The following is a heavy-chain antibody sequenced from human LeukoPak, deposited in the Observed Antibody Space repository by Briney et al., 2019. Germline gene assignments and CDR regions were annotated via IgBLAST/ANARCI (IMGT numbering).Heavy chain of an antibody. D-gene: IGHD3-10*01. CDR3: ARDAITMVRGVIAY. CDR2: IWYDGSYK. CDR1: GFTFSSYG. J-gene: IGHJ4*02. Sequence: PGGSLRLSCVASGFTFSSYGIHWVRQAPGKGLEWVAFIWYDGSYKNYVDSVKGRFTISRDNSKNTLYLQMNSLRAEDTAVYYCARDAITMVRGVIAYWGQGTLVTVSS. V-gene: IGHV3-33*01.